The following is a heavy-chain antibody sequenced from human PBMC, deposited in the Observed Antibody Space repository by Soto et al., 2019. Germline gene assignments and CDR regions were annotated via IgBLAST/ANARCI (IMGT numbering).Heavy chain of an antibody. D-gene: IGHD2-21*02. V-gene: IGHV4-59*08. CDR3: ARHGVVTAPLGLFELDY. CDR1: GGSISSHS. J-gene: IGHJ4*02. CDR2: VYYSGST. Sequence: SETLSLTCTVSGGSISSHSWSWIRQPPGEGLEWIGHVYYSGSTNYNPSLKSRVTISVDTFKNQFSLRLTSVTAADTAVYYFARHGVVTAPLGLFELDYCGQGIMVT.